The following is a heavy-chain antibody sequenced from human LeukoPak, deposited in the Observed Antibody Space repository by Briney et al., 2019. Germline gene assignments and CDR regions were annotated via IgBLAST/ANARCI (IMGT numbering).Heavy chain of an antibody. V-gene: IGHV3-74*01. Sequence: GGSLRLSCEGSGYSFSSFWMHWVRQAPGEGLVWVSRLNEDGGITNYADFAKGRFTISRDNARNTLYLQMNSLSADDTAVYYCTRDLGGRSAYWGQGALVTVSS. D-gene: IGHD3-16*01. CDR1: GYSFSSFW. CDR3: TRDLGGRSAY. J-gene: IGHJ4*02. CDR2: LNEDGGIT.